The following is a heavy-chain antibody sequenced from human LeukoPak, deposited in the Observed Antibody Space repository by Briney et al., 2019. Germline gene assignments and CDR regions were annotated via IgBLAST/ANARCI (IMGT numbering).Heavy chain of an antibody. D-gene: IGHD6-13*01. Sequence: PSETLSLTCTVSGGSLSSYYWSWIRQPPGKGLEWIGYIYYSGSTNYNPSLKSRVTISVDTSNNQFSLKLSSVTAADTAVYYCARDSDTAAGDYWGQGTLVTVSS. V-gene: IGHV4-59*01. CDR1: GGSLSSYY. CDR3: ARDSDTAAGDY. CDR2: IYYSGST. J-gene: IGHJ4*02.